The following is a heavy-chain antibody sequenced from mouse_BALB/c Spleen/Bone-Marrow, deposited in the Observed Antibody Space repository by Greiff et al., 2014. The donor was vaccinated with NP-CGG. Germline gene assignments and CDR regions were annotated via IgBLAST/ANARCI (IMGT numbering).Heavy chain of an antibody. CDR2: IDPSTSET. CDR1: DYTSTTYW. J-gene: IGHJ4*01. CDR3: ARMPRPMDY. Sequence: QVQLHQPSPDMGRPGPTAELLSKATDYTSTTYWMHWVKQRPGQGLEWIGMIDPSTSETRLNQKFKDKATLIVDKSSNSAYMQLSSLTSEDSAVYYFARMPRPMDYSRQGTTIPVRS. V-gene: IGHV1-59*01.